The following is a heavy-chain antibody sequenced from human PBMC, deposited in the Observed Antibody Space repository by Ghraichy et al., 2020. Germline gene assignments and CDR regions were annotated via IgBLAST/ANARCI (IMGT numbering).Heavy chain of an antibody. CDR2: VNPNSDAT. CDR3: AKDKCYSAPFQPPNNAFDI. V-gene: IGHV1-2*02. J-gene: IGHJ3*02. CDR1: GYSFTGYY. Sequence: ASVKVSCKTSGYSFTGYYLHWVRQAPGQGLEWMGWVNPNSDATNYAQKFQGRVTLSRDKSLATAYMELSSLRPDDTAIYYFAKDKCYSAPFQPPNNAFDIWGQGTKVSVSS. D-gene: IGHD1-26*01.